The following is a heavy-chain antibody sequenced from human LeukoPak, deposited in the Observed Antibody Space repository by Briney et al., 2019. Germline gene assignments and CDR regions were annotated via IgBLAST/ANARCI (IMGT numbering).Heavy chain of an antibody. CDR1: GFTFSSYG. D-gene: IGHD1-20*01. CDR3: AKEEYGITGPIATYYYHYMDV. CDR2: IRYDGSNK. J-gene: IGHJ6*03. Sequence: GGSLRLSCAASGFTFSSYGMHWVRQAPGKGLEWVAFIRYDGSNKYYADSVKGRFTISRDNSKNTLYLQMNSLRAEDTAVYYCAKEEYGITGPIATYYYHYMDVWGKGTTVTVSS. V-gene: IGHV3-30*02.